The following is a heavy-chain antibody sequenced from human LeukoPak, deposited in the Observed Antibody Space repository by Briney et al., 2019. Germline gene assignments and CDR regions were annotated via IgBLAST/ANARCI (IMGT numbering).Heavy chain of an antibody. J-gene: IGHJ4*02. CDR1: GGSITITNYY. CDR3: ARGVSTVSGSYDY. CDR2: IYSGGST. D-gene: IGHD4-17*01. V-gene: IGHV3-53*01. Sequence: QSSETLSLTFTVSGGSITITNYYWGWIRQAPGKGLEWVSVIYSGGSTYYADSGKGRFTISRDNSKKTLYLQMNSLRAEETAVYYCARGVSTVSGSYDYWGQGTLVTVSS.